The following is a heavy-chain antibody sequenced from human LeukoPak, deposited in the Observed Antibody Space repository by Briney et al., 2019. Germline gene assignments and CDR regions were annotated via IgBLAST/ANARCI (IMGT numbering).Heavy chain of an antibody. D-gene: IGHD1-26*01. V-gene: IGHV4-59*01. J-gene: IGHJ4*02. CDR2: IYYSGST. CDR1: GGSINSYY. Sequence: SETLSLTCIVSGGSINSYYWSWIRQPPGKGLEWIGYIYYSGSTNYNPSLKSRVTISVDTSKNQFSLKLNSVTAADTAVYYCARLGSYFVYWGQGTLVTVSS. CDR3: ARLGSYFVY.